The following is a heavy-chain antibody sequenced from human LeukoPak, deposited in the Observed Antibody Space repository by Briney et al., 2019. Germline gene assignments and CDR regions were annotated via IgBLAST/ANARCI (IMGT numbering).Heavy chain of an antibody. CDR1: GFTFTDYW. CDR2: VKSDGGAI. V-gene: IGHV3-74*01. CDR3: ARQAGSGFDY. J-gene: IGHJ4*02. D-gene: IGHD3-10*01. Sequence: GGSLRLSCAVSGFTFTDYWLHWVRQAPGKGLEWVSQVKSDGGAINYADSVKSQFTMSRDNAKNTLYLQINGLRAEDTAVYYCARQAGSGFDYWGQGSLVTVSS.